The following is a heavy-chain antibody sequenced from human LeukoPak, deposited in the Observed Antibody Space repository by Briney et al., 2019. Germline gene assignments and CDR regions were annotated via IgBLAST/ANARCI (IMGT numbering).Heavy chain of an antibody. CDR2: IIPIFGTA. J-gene: IGHJ4*02. CDR3: AGDSSGYSTYYFDY. V-gene: IGHV1-69*13. CDR1: GGTFSSYA. D-gene: IGHD3-22*01. Sequence: ASVKVSCKASGGTFSSYAISWVRQAPGQGLEWMGGIIPIFGTANYAQKFQGRVTITADESTSTAYMELSSLRSEDTAVYYCAGDSSGYSTYYFDYWGQGTLVTVSS.